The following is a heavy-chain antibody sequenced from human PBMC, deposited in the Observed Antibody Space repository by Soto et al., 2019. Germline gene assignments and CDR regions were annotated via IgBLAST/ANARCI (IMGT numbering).Heavy chain of an antibody. V-gene: IGHV3-23*01. D-gene: IGHD6-13*01. CDR3: AKEHHYSSSWSEFDY. CDR2: ISGSGVST. Sequence: EVPLLGSGGGLVQPGGSLRLSCAASGFTFSSYAMSWVRQAPGKGLEWVSAISGSGVSTYYADSVKGRFTISRDNSKITLYLQMNSLRAEDTAVYYCAKEHHYSSSWSEFDYWGQGTLVTVSS. J-gene: IGHJ4*02. CDR1: GFTFSSYA.